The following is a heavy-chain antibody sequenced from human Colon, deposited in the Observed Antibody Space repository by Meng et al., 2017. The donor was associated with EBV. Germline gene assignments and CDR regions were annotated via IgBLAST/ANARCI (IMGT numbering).Heavy chain of an antibody. J-gene: IGHJ4*02. CDR1: GYTFTKYP. Sequence: LKLVQCGLGLKNPGAAVKVSCNASGYTFTKYPMTWVRQAPGQGLEWMGWISTNTGNPTYAQGFTGWFVFSVDTSVSTAYLQISSLKAEDTAVYYCGTLKYTSGFYGPAYWGQGALVTVSS. V-gene: IGHV7-4-1*02. CDR3: GTLKYTSGFYGPAY. D-gene: IGHD6-19*01. CDR2: ISTNTGNP.